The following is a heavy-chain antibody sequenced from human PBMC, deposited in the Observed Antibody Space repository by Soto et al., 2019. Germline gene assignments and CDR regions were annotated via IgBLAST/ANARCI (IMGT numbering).Heavy chain of an antibody. CDR2: INPTDSET. D-gene: IGHD1-1*01. CDR1: GHRFTTYW. J-gene: IGHJ6*02. Sequence: PGESLKISCNTSGHRFTTYWISWVRQMPGKGLEYMGKINPTDSETNYSPSFEGHVTFSVDRSTSTAYVRWNSLKASDTAMYYCASPTMPSTSLYYAMDVWGQGTKVTVSS. CDR3: ASPTMPSTSLYYAMDV. V-gene: IGHV5-10-1*01.